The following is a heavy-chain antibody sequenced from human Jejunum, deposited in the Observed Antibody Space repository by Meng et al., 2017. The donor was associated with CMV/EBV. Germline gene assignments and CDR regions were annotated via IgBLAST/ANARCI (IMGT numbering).Heavy chain of an antibody. CDR2: INSDGSTT. V-gene: IGHV3-74*01. J-gene: IGHJ5*02. CDR1: SNYW. Sequence: SNYWIHWVRQAPGKGLVWVSRINSDGSTTNYADSVKGRFTISRDNAKNTLYLQMNSLRAEDTAVYYCARGKFQSVGIVYSYFDPWGQGARVTVSS. D-gene: IGHD5-18*01. CDR3: ARGKFQSVGIVYSYFDP.